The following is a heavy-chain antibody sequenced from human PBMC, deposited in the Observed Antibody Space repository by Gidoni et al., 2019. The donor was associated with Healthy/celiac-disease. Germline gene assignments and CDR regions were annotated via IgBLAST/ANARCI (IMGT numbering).Heavy chain of an antibody. CDR2: IYTSGST. D-gene: IGHD3-22*01. CDR1: GGSISSGSYY. V-gene: IGHV4-61*02. CDR3: AREYYYDSSGLDV. J-gene: IGHJ6*04. Sequence: QVQLQESGPGLVKPSQTLSRTCTVSGGSISSGSYYWGWIRQPAGKGLECIGRIYTSGSTNYNPSLKSRVTISVDTSKIQFSLKLSSVTAADTAVYYCAREYYYDSSGLDVWGKGTTVTVSS.